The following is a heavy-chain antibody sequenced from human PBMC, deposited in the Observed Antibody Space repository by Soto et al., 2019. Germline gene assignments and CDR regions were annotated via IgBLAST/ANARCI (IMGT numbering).Heavy chain of an antibody. V-gene: IGHV4-59*08. J-gene: IGHJ5*02. D-gene: IGHD3-16*01. CDR3: ARVYYENQEYSLDP. CDR2: IYYSGST. CDR1: GGSISSYY. Sequence: SETLSLTCTVSGGSISSYYWSWIRQPPGKGLEWIGYIYYSGSTNYNPSLKSRVTISVDTSKNQFSLKLSSVTAADTAVYYCARVYYENQEYSLDPWGLGTLVTVSS.